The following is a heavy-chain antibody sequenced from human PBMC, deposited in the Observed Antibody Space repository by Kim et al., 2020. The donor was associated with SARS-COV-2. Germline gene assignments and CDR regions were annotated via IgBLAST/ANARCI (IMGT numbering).Heavy chain of an antibody. Sequence: GGSLRLSCAASGFTVSSTYMSWVRQAPGKGPEWVSLIYGGGGGNTYYADSMKGRFTISRDNSKNTVYLQMSSLRAEDTAVYYCARDAGNSYWYFDLWGRGTLVTVSS. D-gene: IGHD4-4*01. CDR3: ARDAGNSYWYFDL. CDR1: GFTVSSTY. V-gene: IGHV3-53*01. J-gene: IGHJ2*01. CDR2: IYGGGGGNT.